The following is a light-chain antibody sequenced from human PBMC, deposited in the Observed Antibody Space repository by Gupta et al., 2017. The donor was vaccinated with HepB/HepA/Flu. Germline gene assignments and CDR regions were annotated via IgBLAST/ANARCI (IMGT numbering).Light chain of an antibody. CDR2: GVT. Sequence: QSALTQPRSVSGSPGQSVTISCTGTGSDVGRFNFVSWYQQHPGKAPKLMIYGVTERPSGVPDRFSGSKSGNTASLXIXGLQAEXEAHYYCCSYADSPYVFGTGTKVTVL. J-gene: IGLJ1*01. V-gene: IGLV2-11*01. CDR3: CSYADSPYV. CDR1: GSDVGRFNF.